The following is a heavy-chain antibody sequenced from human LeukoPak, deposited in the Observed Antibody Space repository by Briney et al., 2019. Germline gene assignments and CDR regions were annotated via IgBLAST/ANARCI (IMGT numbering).Heavy chain of an antibody. Sequence: PGGSLRLSCAASGFTFSSYSMNWVRQAPGKRLEWVSSISSSSSYIYYADSVKGRFTISRDNAKNSLYLQMNSLRAEDTAVYYCARVPMVRGVIITTFPIDYWGQGTLVTVSS. V-gene: IGHV3-21*01. CDR1: GFTFSSYS. CDR3: ARVPMVRGVIITTFPIDY. J-gene: IGHJ4*02. D-gene: IGHD3-10*01. CDR2: ISSSSSYI.